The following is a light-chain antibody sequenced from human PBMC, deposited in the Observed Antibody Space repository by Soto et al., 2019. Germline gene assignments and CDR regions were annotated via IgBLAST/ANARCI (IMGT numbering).Light chain of an antibody. CDR1: QSVLYSSNNKNY. Sequence: DIVMTQSPDSLAVSLGERATINCKSSQSVLYSSNNKNYLAWYQQKPGQPPKLLIYWASTRESGVPDRFTGSWSGTDFTLTINSLRAVDVAIYYWQQYCRSSTFVQGTKVEIK. V-gene: IGKV4-1*01. CDR2: WAS. CDR3: QQYCRSST. J-gene: IGKJ1*01.